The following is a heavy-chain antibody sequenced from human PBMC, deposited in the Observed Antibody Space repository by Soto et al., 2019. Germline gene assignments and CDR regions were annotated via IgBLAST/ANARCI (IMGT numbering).Heavy chain of an antibody. D-gene: IGHD4-17*01. CDR3: ARGLRGDGHSGYIQN. V-gene: IGHV3-30-3*01. Sequence: GGSLRLSCAASGFTFSSYAMHWVRQAPGKGLEWVAVISYDGSNKYYADSVKGRFTISRDNSKNTLYLQMNSLRAEDTAVYYCARGLRGDGHSGYIQNWGQGTLVTVSS. CDR2: ISYDGSNK. CDR1: GFTFSSYA. J-gene: IGHJ1*01.